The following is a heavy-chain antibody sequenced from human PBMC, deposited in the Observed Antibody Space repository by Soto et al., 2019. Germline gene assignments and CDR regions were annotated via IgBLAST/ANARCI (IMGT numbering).Heavy chain of an antibody. CDR3: ATNYAPGYRAVDY. J-gene: IGHJ4*02. Sequence: QVQLVQSGAEVKKPGSSVKVSCKASGDTFSFYTINWVRQAPGLGLEWVGRINPILSMSNYAQKFQGRVTMTAHKPTSTAYMERRSLRSEDTAMYYCATNYAPGYRAVDYWGQGALGTVSS. V-gene: IGHV1-69*02. D-gene: IGHD3-16*01. CDR1: GDTFSFYT. CDR2: INPILSMS.